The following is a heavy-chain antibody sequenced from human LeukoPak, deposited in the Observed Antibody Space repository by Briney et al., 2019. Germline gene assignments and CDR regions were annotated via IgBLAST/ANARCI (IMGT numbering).Heavy chain of an antibody. V-gene: IGHV4-59*01. CDR2: IYYSGST. Sequence: SETLSLTCAVYGGSFSGYYWSWIRQPPGKGLEWIGYIYYSGSTNYNPSLKSRVTISVDTSKNQFSLKLSSVTAADTAVYYCARERYYYDSSGYYYPDVYYMDVWGKGTTVTVSS. D-gene: IGHD3-22*01. CDR3: ARERYYYDSSGYYYPDVYYMDV. J-gene: IGHJ6*03. CDR1: GGSFSGYY.